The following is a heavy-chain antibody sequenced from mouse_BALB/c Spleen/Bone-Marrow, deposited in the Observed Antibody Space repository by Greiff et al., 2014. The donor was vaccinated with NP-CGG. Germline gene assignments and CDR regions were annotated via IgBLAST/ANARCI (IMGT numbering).Heavy chain of an antibody. Sequence: ESGAELARPGASVKMSCKASGYTFTSYTMHWVKQRPGQGLEWIGYINPSSGYTNYNQKFKDKATLTADKSSSTAYMQLSSLTAEDSAVYYCARAAYYRYDEGAWFAYWGQGTLVTVSA. V-gene: IGHV1-4*01. D-gene: IGHD2-14*01. CDR1: GYTFTSYT. CDR3: ARAAYYRYDEGAWFAY. CDR2: INPSSGYT. J-gene: IGHJ3*01.